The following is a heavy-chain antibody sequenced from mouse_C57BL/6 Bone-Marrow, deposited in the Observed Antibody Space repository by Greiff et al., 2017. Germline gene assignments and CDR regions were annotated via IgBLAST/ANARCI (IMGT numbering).Heavy chain of an antibody. CDR1: GFSLTSYG. CDR3: ASSYYYGSSPLARDY. D-gene: IGHD1-1*01. V-gene: IGHV2-6*03. J-gene: IGHJ4*01. Sequence: QVQLKQSGPGLVAPSQSLSITCTVSGFSLTSYGVHWVRQPPGKGLEWLVVIWSDGSTTYNSALKSRLSLSKDNSKSQVFLKMNSLQTDDTAMYDCASSYYYGSSPLARDYWGQGTSVTVSS. CDR2: IWSDGST.